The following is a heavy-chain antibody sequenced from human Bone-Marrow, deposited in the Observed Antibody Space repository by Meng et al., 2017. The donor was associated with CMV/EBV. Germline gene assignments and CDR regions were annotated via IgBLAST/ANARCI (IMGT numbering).Heavy chain of an antibody. CDR2: IRYDGSNK. CDR3: AKDRYPHLGYCSSTSCYDGMDV. D-gene: IGHD2-2*01. Sequence: GESLKISCAASGFTFSSYGMHWVRQAPGKGLEWVAFIRYDGSNKYYADSVKGRFTISRDNSKNTLYLQMNSLRAEDTAVYYCAKDRYPHLGYCSSTSCYDGMDVWGQGTTVTVSS. V-gene: IGHV3-30*02. J-gene: IGHJ6*02. CDR1: GFTFSSYG.